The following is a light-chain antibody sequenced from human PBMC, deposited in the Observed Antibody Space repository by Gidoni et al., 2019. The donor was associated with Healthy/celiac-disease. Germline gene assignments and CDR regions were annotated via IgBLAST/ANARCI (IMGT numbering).Light chain of an antibody. CDR1: QSISSW. Sequence: DSQMTQSPSTLSASVGDRVTIPCRASQSISSWLAWYQQKPGKAPNLLIYKASSLESGVPSRFSGSGSGTEFTLTISSLQPDDFATYYCQQYNSYSWTFXPXTKVEIK. J-gene: IGKJ1*01. CDR2: KAS. CDR3: QQYNSYSWT. V-gene: IGKV1-5*03.